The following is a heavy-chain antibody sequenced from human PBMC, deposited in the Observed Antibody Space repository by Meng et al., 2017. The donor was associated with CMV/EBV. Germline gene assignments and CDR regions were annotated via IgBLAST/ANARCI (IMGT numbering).Heavy chain of an antibody. V-gene: IGHV4-39*07. D-gene: IGHD3-9*01. Sequence: SETLSLTCTVSGGSTSSSSYYWGWIRQPPGKGLEWIGSIYYSGSTYYNPSLKSRVTISVDTSKNQFSLKLSSVTAADTAVYYCAISERAYYEILTGYYNVAFDIWGQGTMVTVSS. CDR3: AISERAYYEILTGYYNVAFDI. CDR1: GGSTSSSSYY. CDR2: IYYSGST. J-gene: IGHJ3*02.